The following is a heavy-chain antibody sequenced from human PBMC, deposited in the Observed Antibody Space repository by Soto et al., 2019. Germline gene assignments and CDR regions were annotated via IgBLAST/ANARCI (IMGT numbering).Heavy chain of an antibody. Sequence: QPGGSLRLSCAASGFTFSNYAMSWVRQAPGEGLKWVAALSGSGGSTYYSDSVRGRFTISRDNSKNTLYLHMNKLRVDDTAVYYCAVPTGIEVTGPDYWGQGTLVTVSS. J-gene: IGHJ4*02. D-gene: IGHD2-21*02. CDR3: AVPTGIEVTGPDY. CDR1: GFTFSNYA. V-gene: IGHV3-23*01. CDR2: LSGSGGST.